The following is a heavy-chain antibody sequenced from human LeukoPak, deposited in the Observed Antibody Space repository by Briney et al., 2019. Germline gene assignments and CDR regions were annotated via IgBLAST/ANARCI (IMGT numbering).Heavy chain of an antibody. D-gene: IGHD1-7*01. CDR3: ARQSITGTTESCWFDP. V-gene: IGHV1-69*02. CDR2: IIPILGIA. J-gene: IGHJ5*02. CDR1: GGTFSSYT. Sequence: SVKVSCKASGGTFSSYTISWVRQAPGQGLEWMGRIIPILGIANCAQKFQGRVTITADKSTSTAYMELSSLRSEDPAVYYCARQSITGTTESCWFDPWGQGTLVTVSS.